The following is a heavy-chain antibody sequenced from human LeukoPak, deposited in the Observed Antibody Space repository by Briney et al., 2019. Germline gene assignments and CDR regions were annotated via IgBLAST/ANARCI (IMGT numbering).Heavy chain of an antibody. Sequence: ASVKVSCKASGYTFTGYYMHWVRQAPGQGLEWMGRINPNSGGTNYAQKFQGRVTMTRDTSISTAYMELSRLRSDDTAVYCCARDYSSSSGGSKFDPWGQGALVTVSS. CDR1: GYTFTGYY. CDR3: ARDYSSSSGGSKFDP. CDR2: INPNSGGT. J-gene: IGHJ5*02. V-gene: IGHV1-2*06. D-gene: IGHD6-6*01.